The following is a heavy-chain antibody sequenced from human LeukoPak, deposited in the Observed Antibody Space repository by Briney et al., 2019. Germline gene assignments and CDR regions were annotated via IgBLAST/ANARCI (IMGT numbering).Heavy chain of an antibody. D-gene: IGHD3-22*01. V-gene: IGHV4-34*01. CDR1: GGSFSGYY. Sequence: KPSETLSLTCAVYGGSFSGYYWSWIRQPPGKGLEWIGEINHSGSTNYNPSLKSRVTISVDTSKNQFSLKLSSVTAADTAEYYCAKGDDSSGYSTFDIWGQGTMVTVSS. J-gene: IGHJ3*02. CDR3: AKGDDSSGYSTFDI. CDR2: INHSGST.